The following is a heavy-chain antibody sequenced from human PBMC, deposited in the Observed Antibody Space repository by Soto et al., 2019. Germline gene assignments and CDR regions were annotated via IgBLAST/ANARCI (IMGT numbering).Heavy chain of an antibody. J-gene: IGHJ4*02. CDR2: IIPIFDTP. V-gene: IGHV1-69*01. CDR3: ARSIGSGGVVRGVDY. Sequence: QVQLVQSGAEVKKPGSAVKLSCKASGGTFNKYAMNWVRQAPGQGLDWMGGIIPIFDTPNYAQKFQGRLTITVDESTTNAYLDLSSLRSEDTEAYYCARSIGSGGVVRGVDYWGQGTQVTVSS. D-gene: IGHD3-16*01. CDR1: GGTFNKYA.